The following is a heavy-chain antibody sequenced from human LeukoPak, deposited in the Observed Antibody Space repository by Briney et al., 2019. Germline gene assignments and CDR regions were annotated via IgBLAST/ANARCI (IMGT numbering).Heavy chain of an antibody. D-gene: IGHD1-26*01. Sequence: GGSLRLSCAASGSTFSSYAMHWVRQAPGKGLEWVAVISYDGSNKYYADSVKGRFTISRDNSKNTLYLQMNSLRAEDTAVYYCARGGLLYSGSYLIRYYFDYWGQGTLVTVSS. V-gene: IGHV3-30-3*01. CDR3: ARGGLLYSGSYLIRYYFDY. CDR1: GSTFSSYA. J-gene: IGHJ4*02. CDR2: ISYDGSNK.